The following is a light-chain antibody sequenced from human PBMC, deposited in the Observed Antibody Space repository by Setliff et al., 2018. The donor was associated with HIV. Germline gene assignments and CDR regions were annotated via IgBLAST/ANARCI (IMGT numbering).Light chain of an antibody. Sequence: QSALTQPASVSGSPGQSITISCTGTSNDVGRYDLVSWYQQHQARAPKLIIYQATRRPSGVSNRFSGSKSGNVASLTISGLQAEDEADYYCCSNTGSNTFVFGTGTKVTVL. J-gene: IGLJ1*01. CDR2: QAT. CDR1: SNDVGRYDL. V-gene: IGLV2-23*01. CDR3: CSNTGSNTFV.